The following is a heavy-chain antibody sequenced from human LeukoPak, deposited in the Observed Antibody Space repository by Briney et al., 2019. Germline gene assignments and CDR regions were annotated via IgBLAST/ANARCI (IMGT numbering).Heavy chain of an antibody. Sequence: PSETLSLTCTVSGGSISSYYWSWNRQPPGKGLEWIGYIYYSGSTNYNPSLKSRVTISVDTSKNQFSLKLSSVTAADTAVYYCAAYYYDSSGYLVDYWGQGTLVTVSS. D-gene: IGHD3-22*01. V-gene: IGHV4-59*01. J-gene: IGHJ4*02. CDR3: AAYYYDSSGYLVDY. CDR2: IYYSGST. CDR1: GGSISSYY.